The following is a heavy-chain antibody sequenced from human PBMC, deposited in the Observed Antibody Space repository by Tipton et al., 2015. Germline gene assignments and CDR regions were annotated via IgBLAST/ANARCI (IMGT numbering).Heavy chain of an antibody. CDR3: ARGSFGFKGPYYYGMDV. D-gene: IGHD3-10*01. J-gene: IGHJ6*02. CDR1: GFTFSSYG. Sequence: SLRLSCAASGFTFSSYGMHWVRQAPGKGLEWVALTSYDGSNKYYADSVKGRFTISRDNAKNSLYLQMNSLRDEDTAVYYCARGSFGFKGPYYYGMDVWGQGTTVTVSS. CDR2: TSYDGSNK. V-gene: IGHV3-30*03.